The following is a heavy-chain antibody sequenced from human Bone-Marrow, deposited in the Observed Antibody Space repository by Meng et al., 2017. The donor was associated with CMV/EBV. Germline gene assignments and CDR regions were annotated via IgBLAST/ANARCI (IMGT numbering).Heavy chain of an antibody. CDR2: IRYDGSNR. J-gene: IGHJ6*02. CDR3: AKPTQNTYYYGMDV. CDR1: GFRFSDYG. V-gene: IGHV3-30*02. Sequence: GESLKISCAASGFRFSDYGMVWVRQAPGKGLEWLACIRYDGSNRYYADSVKGRFTISRDNSKNTLFLQLNSLRAEDTAVYYCAKPTQNTYYYGMDVWGQGTTVTVSS.